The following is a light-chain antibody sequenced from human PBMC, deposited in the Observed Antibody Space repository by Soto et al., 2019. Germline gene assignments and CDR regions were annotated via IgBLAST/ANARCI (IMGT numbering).Light chain of an antibody. CDR3: QQRSNWPLVT. CDR2: DAS. CDR1: QSVSSY. J-gene: IGKJ3*01. Sequence: EIVLTQSPATLSLSPGERATLSCRASQSVSSYLAWYQQKPGQAPRLLIYDASNRATCIPARFSGSGSGTDFTLTISSLEPEDFAVYYCQQRSNWPLVTFGPGTKVDIK. V-gene: IGKV3-11*01.